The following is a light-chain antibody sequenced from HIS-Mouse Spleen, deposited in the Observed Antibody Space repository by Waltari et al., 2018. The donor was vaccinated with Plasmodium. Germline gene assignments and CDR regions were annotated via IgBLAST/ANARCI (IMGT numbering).Light chain of an antibody. CDR2: DAS. CDR1: QDISNY. Sequence: DIQMTQSPSSLSASVVNRATIPLQASQDISNYLNWYQQKPGKAPKLLIYDASNLETGVPSRFSGSGSGTDFTFTIGSLQPEDIATYYCQQYDNLPPLFTFGPGTKVDIK. CDR3: QQYDNLPPLFT. V-gene: IGKV1-33*01. J-gene: IGKJ3*01.